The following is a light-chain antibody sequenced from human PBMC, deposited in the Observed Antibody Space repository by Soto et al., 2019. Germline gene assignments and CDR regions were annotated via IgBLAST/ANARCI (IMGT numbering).Light chain of an antibody. V-gene: IGKV1-5*01. CDR3: QHYDSYSLWT. J-gene: IGKJ1*01. CDR2: DAS. CDR1: QNIGSS. Sequence: DIQMTQSPSTLSASVGERVFITCRASQNIGSSLAWYQQRPGRAPKLLIYDASDLRSGVPSRFSGSGSGTEFTLTISCLQSDDFATYYCQHYDSYSLWTFGQGTRVDVK.